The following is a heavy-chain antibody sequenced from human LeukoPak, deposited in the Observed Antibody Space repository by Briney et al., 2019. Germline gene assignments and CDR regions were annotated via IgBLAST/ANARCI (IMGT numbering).Heavy chain of an antibody. Sequence: GSLRLSCAASGFTFSSYGMHWVRQAPGKGLEWVAVISYDGSNKYYADSVKGRFTISRDNSKNTLYLQMNSLRAEDTAVYYCAKDYYDSSGYFLYYYYYYMDVWGKGTTVTVSS. V-gene: IGHV3-30*18. D-gene: IGHD3-22*01. CDR3: AKDYYDSSGYFLYYYYYYMDV. CDR2: ISYDGSNK. CDR1: GFTFSSYG. J-gene: IGHJ6*03.